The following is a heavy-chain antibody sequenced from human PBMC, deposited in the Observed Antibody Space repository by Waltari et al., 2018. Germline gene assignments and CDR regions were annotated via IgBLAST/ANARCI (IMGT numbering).Heavy chain of an antibody. CDR3: AASVVAMGGTSYFVY. D-gene: IGHD3-10*01. CDR1: GFTFSRYW. J-gene: IGHJ4*01. V-gene: IGHV3-7*03. Sequence: EVQLVESGGGLVQPGGSLRLSCVASGFTFSRYWMNWVRQAPGEGLDGVVDINHVASGEYYGDSVKGRWTISRDNARDSVFRQMDSLRADDTAVYYCAASVVAMGGTSYFVYWGHGAQVTVSS. CDR2: INHVASGE.